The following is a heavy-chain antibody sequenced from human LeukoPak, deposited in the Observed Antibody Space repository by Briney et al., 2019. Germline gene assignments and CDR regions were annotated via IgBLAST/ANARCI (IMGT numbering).Heavy chain of an antibody. J-gene: IGHJ4*02. CDR1: XFTFSSYA. CDR3: AKDWSCDS. Sequence: AXXFTFSSYARXWVGQAPGRGLDCLSPISTSAPTTHYAASVTLRFTISTDNSKNTLYLQINSLRAEDTAVYYCAKDWSCDSWGQGTLVTVSS. V-gene: IGHV3-23*01. D-gene: IGHD1-26*01. CDR2: ISTSAPTT.